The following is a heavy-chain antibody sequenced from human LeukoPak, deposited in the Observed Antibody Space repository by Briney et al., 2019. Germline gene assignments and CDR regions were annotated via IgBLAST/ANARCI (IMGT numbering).Heavy chain of an antibody. CDR1: GFTVSSNY. Sequence: GGSLRLSCAASGFTVSSNYMNWVRQAPGKGLECISIIYNDGTTNYADSVKGRFTVSRDNSKNTLYLQMNSLRAEDTAMYYCARGWPVDYWGQGTLVTVSS. D-gene: IGHD5-24*01. J-gene: IGHJ4*02. CDR2: IYNDGTT. CDR3: ARGWPVDY. V-gene: IGHV3-53*01.